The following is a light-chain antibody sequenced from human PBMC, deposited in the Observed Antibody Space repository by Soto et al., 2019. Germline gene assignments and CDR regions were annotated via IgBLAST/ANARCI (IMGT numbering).Light chain of an antibody. Sequence: DIQLTQSPSSLSASVGHSVTITCRVSQSISTYLNWYQQKPCKAPRLLIYAASSVQTGVPPRFSGSGSGTDFTLTISSLRPEDIATYFCQQSNSAPPWTFGQGTKVDIK. CDR1: QSISTY. CDR3: QQSNSAPPWT. V-gene: IGKV1-39*01. CDR2: AAS. J-gene: IGKJ1*01.